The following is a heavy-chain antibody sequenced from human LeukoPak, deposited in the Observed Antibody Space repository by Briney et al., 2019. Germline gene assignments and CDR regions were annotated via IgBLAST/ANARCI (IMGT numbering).Heavy chain of an antibody. Sequence: PSETLSLTCAVYGGSFSGYYWSWSRQPPGKGLEWIGEINHSGSTNYNPSLKSRVTISVDTSKNQFSLKLSSVTAADTAVYYCARGRIAAWYYFDYWGQGTLVTVSS. V-gene: IGHV4-34*01. CDR2: INHSGST. CDR3: ARGRIAAWYYFDY. J-gene: IGHJ4*02. D-gene: IGHD6-6*01. CDR1: GGSFSGYY.